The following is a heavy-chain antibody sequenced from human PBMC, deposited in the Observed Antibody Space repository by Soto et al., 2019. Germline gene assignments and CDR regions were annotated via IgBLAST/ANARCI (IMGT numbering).Heavy chain of an antibody. J-gene: IGHJ4*02. CDR1: GRSFSGYC. Sequence: SETLSNTCAVAGRSFSGYCWTWIRQPPGTGMEWIGEINHSGSTNYNPSLKSRVTISVDTSKNQFSLKLSSVTAADTAVYYCARAAPRYCCGGSCYDGRHYWRQGSLVTIS. D-gene: IGHD2-15*01. CDR3: ARAAPRYCCGGSCYDGRHY. V-gene: IGHV4-34*01. CDR2: INHSGST.